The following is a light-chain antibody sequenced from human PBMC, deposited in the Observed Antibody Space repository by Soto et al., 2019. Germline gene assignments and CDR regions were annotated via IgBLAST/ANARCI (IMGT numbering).Light chain of an antibody. V-gene: IGKV1-33*01. CDR1: QDISNY. CDR2: DAS. Sequence: DIQMTQSPSSLSASVGDRVTITCQASQDISNYLNWYQQTQGKAPKLLIYDASNLETGVPSRFSGSGSGTDCTFPISSLQPEDIATYYCQQYDNLPITFGQGTRLEIK. J-gene: IGKJ5*01. CDR3: QQYDNLPIT.